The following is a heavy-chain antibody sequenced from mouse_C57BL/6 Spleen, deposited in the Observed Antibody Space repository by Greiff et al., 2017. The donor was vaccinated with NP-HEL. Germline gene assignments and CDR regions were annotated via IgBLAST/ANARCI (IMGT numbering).Heavy chain of an antibody. CDR2: INPYNGGT. Sequence: EVQLQQSGPVLVKPGASVKMSCKASGYTFTDYYMNWVKQSHGKSLEWIGVINPYNGGTSYNQKFKGKATLTVDTSSSTAYMQLSSLTSEDSAVYYCARFGGSSYLYAMDYWGQGTSVTVSS. J-gene: IGHJ4*01. CDR3: ARFGGSSYLYAMDY. D-gene: IGHD1-1*01. CDR1: GYTFTDYY. V-gene: IGHV1-19*01.